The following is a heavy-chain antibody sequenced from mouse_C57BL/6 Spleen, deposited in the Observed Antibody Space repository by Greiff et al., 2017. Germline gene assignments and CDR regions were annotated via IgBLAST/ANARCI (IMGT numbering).Heavy chain of an antibody. CDR2: IYPGSGST. Sequence: VQLQQSGAELVKPGASVKISCKASGYAFSSYWMNWVKQRPGQGLEWIGDIYPGSGSTNYNEKFKSKATLTVDTSSSTAYMQLSSLTSEDSAVYYCARRGGNTLYAMDYWGQGTSVTVSS. V-gene: IGHV1-55*01. CDR3: ARRGGNTLYAMDY. D-gene: IGHD1-1*02. CDR1: GYAFSSYW. J-gene: IGHJ4*01.